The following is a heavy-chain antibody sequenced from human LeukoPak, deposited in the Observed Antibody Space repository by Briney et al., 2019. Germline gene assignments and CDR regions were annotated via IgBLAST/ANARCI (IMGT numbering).Heavy chain of an antibody. CDR2: ISPSGRST. D-gene: IGHD2-2*01. J-gene: IGHJ4*02. Sequence: GASLRLSRAAPGLPFSSYAMSWIRPATGKGLEPVSSISPSGRSTYFADSVKGRFTISRDNSKNTLYMQMNSLRAEDTALSYCAKVRDRNPSSLDDWGQATLVTASS. CDR1: GLPFSSYA. V-gene: IGHV3-23*01. CDR3: AKVRDRNPSSLDD.